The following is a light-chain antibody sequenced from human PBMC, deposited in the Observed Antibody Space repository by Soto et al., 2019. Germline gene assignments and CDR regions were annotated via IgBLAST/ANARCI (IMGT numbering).Light chain of an antibody. CDR3: QQYGYSPRT. CDR2: GAS. V-gene: IGKV3-20*01. Sequence: EIVLTQSPGTLSLSPGERATLSCRASQSVSSNYLAWYQLKPGQAPRILIYGASSRDTGIPDRFSGSGSGTDFTLTLSSLDPEDFSVYFCQQYGYSPRTFGQGTKVDIK. J-gene: IGKJ1*01. CDR1: QSVSSNY.